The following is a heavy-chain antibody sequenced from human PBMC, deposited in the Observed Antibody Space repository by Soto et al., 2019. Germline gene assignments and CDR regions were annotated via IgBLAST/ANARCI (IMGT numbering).Heavy chain of an antibody. J-gene: IGHJ6*03. D-gene: IGHD5-12*01. CDR1: GFTFDDYA. CDR2: ISWNSGNI. Sequence: PGGSLRLSCAASGFTFDDYAMHWVRQAPGKGLERVSGISWNSGNIGYADSVKGRFTISRDNAKNSLYLQMNSLRAEDTALYYCAKDKFLVATKYYYHYMDVWGKGTTVTVSS. V-gene: IGHV3-9*01. CDR3: AKDKFLVATKYYYHYMDV.